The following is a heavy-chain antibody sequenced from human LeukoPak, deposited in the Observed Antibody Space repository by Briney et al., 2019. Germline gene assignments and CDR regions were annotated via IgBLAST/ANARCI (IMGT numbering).Heavy chain of an antibody. CDR3: ARHLDSYGYKGEDYYYYGMDV. Sequence: SETLSLTCTVSGFSISSSSYYWGWLRQPQGKGLEWIGSIYYSESSYNDPSLKSRVTISVDTSKNQFSLKLSSVTAAVTAVYYCARHLDSYGYKGEDYYYYGMDVWGQGTTVTVSS. J-gene: IGHJ6*02. CDR2: IYYSESS. CDR1: GFSISSSSYY. V-gene: IGHV4-39*01. D-gene: IGHD5-18*01.